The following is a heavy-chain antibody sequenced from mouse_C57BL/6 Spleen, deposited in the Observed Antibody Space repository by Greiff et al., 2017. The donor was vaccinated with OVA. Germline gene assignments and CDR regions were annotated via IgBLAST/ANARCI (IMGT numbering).Heavy chain of an antibody. CDR2: IYPRSGNT. J-gene: IGHJ1*03. CDR3: AREDYYGSRGNWYFDV. Sequence: VQLVESGAELARPGASVKLSCKASGYTFTSYGISWVKQRTGQGLEWIGEIYPRSGNTYYNEKFKGKATLTADKSSSTAYMELRSLTSEDSAVYFCAREDYYGSRGNWYFDVWGTGTTVTVSS. CDR1: GYTFTSYG. V-gene: IGHV1-81*01. D-gene: IGHD1-1*01.